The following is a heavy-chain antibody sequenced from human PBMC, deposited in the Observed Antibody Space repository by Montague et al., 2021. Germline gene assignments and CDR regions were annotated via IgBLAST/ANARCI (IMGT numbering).Heavy chain of an antibody. J-gene: IGHJ4*02. D-gene: IGHD6-19*01. CDR3: TRGEVAVTGIDY. Sequence: SETLSLTCAVYGGSLSGYIWNWIRKPPGRDLERIGQIYHTGSTSYNPSLKGRVTMSVDTSENHVSLSLSSVTAADTAVYYCTRGEVAVTGIDYWGQGALVTVSS. CDR1: GGSLSGYI. CDR2: IYHTGST. V-gene: IGHV4-34*01.